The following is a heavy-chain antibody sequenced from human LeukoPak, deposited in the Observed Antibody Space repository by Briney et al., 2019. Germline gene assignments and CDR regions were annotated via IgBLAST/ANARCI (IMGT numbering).Heavy chain of an antibody. CDR1: GFTFDDYA. D-gene: IGHD4-17*01. CDR2: ISWNSGSI. V-gene: IGHV3-9*01. CDR3: AKDRVATTVTTVLLGH. Sequence: PGGSLRLSCAASGFTFDDYAMHWVRQAPGKGLEWVSGISWNSGSIGYADSVKGRFTISRDNAKNSLYLQMNSLRAEDTALYYCAKDRVATTVTTVLLGHWGQGTLVTVSS. J-gene: IGHJ4*02.